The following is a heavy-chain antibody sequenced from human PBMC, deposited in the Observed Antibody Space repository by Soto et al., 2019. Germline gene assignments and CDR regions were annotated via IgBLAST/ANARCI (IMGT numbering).Heavy chain of an antibody. CDR3: ASTSRDGYNSWRGSSWFDP. CDR1: GGSISSYY. D-gene: IGHD5-12*01. J-gene: IGHJ5*02. Sequence: KPSETLSLTCTVSGGSISSYYWSWIRQPPGKGLEWIGYIYYSGSTNYNPSLKSRVTISVDTSKNQFSLKLSSVTAADTAVYYCASTSRDGYNSWRGSSWFDPWGQGTLVTVSS. V-gene: IGHV4-59*01. CDR2: IYYSGST.